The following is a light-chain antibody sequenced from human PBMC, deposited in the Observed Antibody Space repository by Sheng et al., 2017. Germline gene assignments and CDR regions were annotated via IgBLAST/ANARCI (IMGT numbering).Light chain of an antibody. CDR1: QSVSSS. CDR2: DAS. J-gene: IGKJ3*01. Sequence: EIVLTQSPATLSLSPGERATLSCRVSQSVSSSLAWYQQKPGQAPRLLIYDASNRATGIPARFSGSGSGTDFTLTISSLEPEDFAVYYCQQRSKWPVTFGPGTKVDIK. V-gene: IGKV3-11*01. CDR3: QQRSKWPVT.